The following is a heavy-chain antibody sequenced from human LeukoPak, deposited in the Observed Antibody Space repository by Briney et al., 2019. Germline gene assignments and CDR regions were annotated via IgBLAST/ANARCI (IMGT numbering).Heavy chain of an antibody. V-gene: IGHV4-59*12. D-gene: IGHD3-22*01. CDR2: IYYSGTT. CDR1: GGSIGTYS. CDR3: ARERPSIIVVATFYY. Sequence: PSETLSLTCTVSGGSIGTYSWNWIRQPPGKGLEWIGYIYYSGTTNYNPSLKSRVTMSVDTSKNQFSLKLSSVTAADTAVYYCARERPSIIVVATFYYWGQGTLVTVSS. J-gene: IGHJ4*02.